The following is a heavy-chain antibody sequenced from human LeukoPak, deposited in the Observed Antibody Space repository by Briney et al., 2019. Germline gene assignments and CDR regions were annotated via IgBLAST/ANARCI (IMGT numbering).Heavy chain of an antibody. CDR2: IWYDGSNK. Sequence: GRSLRLSCAASGFIFSSYGVHWVRQAPGKGLEWLAVIWYDGSNKHYADSVKGRFTISRDNSKNTLYLQVNSLRAEDTALYYCTRTTMTPQGANGAFGIWGRGTMVTVSS. J-gene: IGHJ3*02. V-gene: IGHV3-33*01. D-gene: IGHD4-17*01. CDR1: GFIFSSYG. CDR3: TRTTMTPQGANGAFGI.